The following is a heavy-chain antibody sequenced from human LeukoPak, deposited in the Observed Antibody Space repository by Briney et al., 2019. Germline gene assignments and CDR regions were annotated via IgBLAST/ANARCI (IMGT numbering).Heavy chain of an antibody. CDR1: GFTFNVYW. V-gene: IGHV3-7*01. CDR2: IKEDGSEK. D-gene: IGHD3-16*01. Sequence: PGGSLRLSCAASGFTFNVYWMSWVRQAPGKGPEWVANIKEDGSEKYYVDSVKGRFTISRDNPENSLYLQMNSLRAEDTAVYYCARGGSYRFEYWGRGTLVTVSS. J-gene: IGHJ4*02. CDR3: ARGGSYRFEY.